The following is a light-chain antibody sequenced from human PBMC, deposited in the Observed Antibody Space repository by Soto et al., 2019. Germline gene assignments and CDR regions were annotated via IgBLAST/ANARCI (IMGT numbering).Light chain of an antibody. CDR3: QQYNVWPGWK. J-gene: IGKJ1*01. V-gene: IGKV3-15*01. CDR2: GAS. CDR1: RTVSNR. Sequence: EILMTQSPDTLSVAPGERVTLSCRASRTVSNRLAWYQHKLGQAPSLLIYGASTRATGVPARFSGSGSGTEFTLTIRSLQSEDFAVYYCQQYNVWPGWKCGKGTTGAIK.